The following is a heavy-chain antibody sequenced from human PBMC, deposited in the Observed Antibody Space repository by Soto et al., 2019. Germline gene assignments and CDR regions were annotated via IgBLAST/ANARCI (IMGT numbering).Heavy chain of an antibody. Sequence: PSETLSLTCTVSGGSISSSSYYWGWIRQPPGKGLEWIGSIYYSGSTYYNPSLKSRVTISVDTSKNQFSLKLSSVTAADTAVYCCARSRCSGGSCYSPAGRWFDPWGQGTLVTVSS. CDR3: ARSRCSGGSCYSPAGRWFDP. CDR1: GGSISSSSYY. J-gene: IGHJ5*02. V-gene: IGHV4-39*07. CDR2: IYYSGST. D-gene: IGHD2-15*01.